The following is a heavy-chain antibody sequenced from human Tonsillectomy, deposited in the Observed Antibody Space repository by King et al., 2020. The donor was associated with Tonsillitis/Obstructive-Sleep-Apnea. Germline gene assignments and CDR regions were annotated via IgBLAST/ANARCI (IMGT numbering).Heavy chain of an antibody. J-gene: IGHJ5*02. V-gene: IGHV4-4*07. CDR2: IDTSGNT. Sequence: VQLQESGPGLVKPSETLSLTCTVSGGSISSYYWSWIRQPAGTGLEWIGLIDTSGNTNYNPSLKTRVTMSVDTSKNQFSLKLSSVTAADTAVYYCARDLSSSPYNWFDPWGQGILVTVSS. CDR1: GGSISSYY. D-gene: IGHD6-13*01. CDR3: ARDLSSSPYNWFDP.